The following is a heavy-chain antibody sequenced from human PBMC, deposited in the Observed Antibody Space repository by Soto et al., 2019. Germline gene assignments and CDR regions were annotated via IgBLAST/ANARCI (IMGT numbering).Heavy chain of an antibody. CDR3: VKDLPGYYDFWSGYYPHFDY. CDR2: ISGSGGST. D-gene: IGHD3-3*01. CDR1: GFTFSSYA. Sequence: EVQLLESGGGLVQPGGSLRLSCAASGFTFSSYAISWVRQAPGRGLEWVSAISGSGGSTYYADSVKGRFNISKDNSKNPLYLQMNSLIAEDTAVYYCVKDLPGYYDFWSGYYPHFDYWGQGTLVTVSS. V-gene: IGHV3-23*01. J-gene: IGHJ4*02.